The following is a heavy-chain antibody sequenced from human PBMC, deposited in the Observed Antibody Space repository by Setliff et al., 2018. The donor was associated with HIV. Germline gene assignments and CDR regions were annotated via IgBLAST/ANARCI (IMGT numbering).Heavy chain of an antibody. D-gene: IGHD2-2*01. CDR2: IFYTGNT. CDR3: VRGFCSSTTCYEDYYYMDV. J-gene: IGHJ6*03. CDR1: GGSISSGAYL. Sequence: SETLSLTCTVSGGSISSGAYLWAWIRQPPGKGLEWIGTIFYTGNTNYNPSLKSRVTLSGGMSENQLFLRLTSVTAADTAVYYCVRGFCSSTTCYEDYYYMDVWGKGSTVTVSS. V-gene: IGHV4-61*08.